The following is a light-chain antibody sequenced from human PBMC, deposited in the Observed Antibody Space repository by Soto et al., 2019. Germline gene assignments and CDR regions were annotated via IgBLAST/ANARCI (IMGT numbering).Light chain of an antibody. J-gene: IGLJ2*01. CDR1: SSDVGSQNL. CDR2: EGT. CDR3: CSYAGSSTLL. Sequence: QSALTQPASVSGSPGQSITISCTGTSSDVGSQNLVSWYQQHPGKAPKLMIYEGTKRPSGVSNRFSGSKSGNTASLTISGLQAEDEADYYCCSYAGSSTLLFGGGTKVTVL. V-gene: IGLV2-23*01.